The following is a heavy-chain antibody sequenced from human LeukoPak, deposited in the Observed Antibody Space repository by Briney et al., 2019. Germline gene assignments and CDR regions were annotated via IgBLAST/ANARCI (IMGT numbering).Heavy chain of an antibody. Sequence: ASVKVSCKASGYTFTGFYMHWVRQAPGQGLEWMGWINPNSGGTNYAQKFQGRVTMTRDTSISTAYMELSRLRSDDTAVYYCARDRRVYYDSSGYSWWSFDYWGQGTLVTVSS. D-gene: IGHD3-22*01. J-gene: IGHJ4*02. CDR1: GYTFTGFY. CDR2: INPNSGGT. CDR3: ARDRRVYYDSSGYSWWSFDY. V-gene: IGHV1-2*02.